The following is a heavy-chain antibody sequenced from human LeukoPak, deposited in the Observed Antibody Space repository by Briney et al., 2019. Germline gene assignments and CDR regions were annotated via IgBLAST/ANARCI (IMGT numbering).Heavy chain of an antibody. D-gene: IGHD5-24*01. Sequence: TGGSLRLSCAASGFTFSRYSMNWVRQAPGKGLEWVSYISSSGSTIYYADSVKGRFTISRDNAKNSLYLQMNSLRAEDTAVYYCARGRRDGYNGWGQGTLVTVSS. J-gene: IGHJ4*02. CDR2: ISSSGSTI. CDR3: ARGRRDGYNG. CDR1: GFTFSRYS. V-gene: IGHV3-48*04.